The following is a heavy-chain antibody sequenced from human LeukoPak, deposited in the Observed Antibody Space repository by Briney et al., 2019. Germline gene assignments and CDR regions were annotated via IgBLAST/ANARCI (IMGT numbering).Heavy chain of an antibody. V-gene: IGHV1-8*03. D-gene: IGHD3-3*01. J-gene: IGHJ6*03. CDR3: ARAVLRFLEWTDYYYYYMDV. CDR1: GYTFTNYD. CDR2: MNPNSGNT. Sequence: ASVKVSCKASGYTFTNYDINWVRQATGQGLEWMGWMNPNSGNTGYAQKFQGRVTITRNTSISTAYMELSSLRSEDTAVYYCARAVLRFLEWTDYYYYYMDVWGKGTTVTVSS.